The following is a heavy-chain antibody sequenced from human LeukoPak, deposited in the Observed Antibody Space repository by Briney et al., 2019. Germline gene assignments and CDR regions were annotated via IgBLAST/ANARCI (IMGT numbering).Heavy chain of an antibody. V-gene: IGHV4-34*01. D-gene: IGHD5-18*01. CDR2: INHSGST. CDR3: ARKDGYSYGKYYYYYYMDV. J-gene: IGHJ6*03. Sequence: SETLSLTCAVYGGSFSGYYWSWIRQPPGKGLEWIGEINHSGSTNYNPSLKSRVTISVDTSKNQFSLKLSSVTAADTAVYYCARKDGYSYGKYYYYYYMDVWGKGTTVTVSS. CDR1: GGSFSGYY.